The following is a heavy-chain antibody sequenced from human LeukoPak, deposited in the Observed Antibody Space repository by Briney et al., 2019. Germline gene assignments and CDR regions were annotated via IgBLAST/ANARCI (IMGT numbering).Heavy chain of an antibody. CDR3: ARWSYVSGTWFLDS. V-gene: IGHV3-7*05. D-gene: IGHD3-10*01. Sequence: GGSLRLSCAASGFTFSSYWMSWVRQAPGKGLEWVADINQDGSEKYYVDSVKGRFTISRDNAKNSLSLQLNTLRAEDRAVYYCARWSYVSGTWFLDSWGQGALVTVSS. CDR1: GFTFSSYW. J-gene: IGHJ4*02. CDR2: INQDGSEK.